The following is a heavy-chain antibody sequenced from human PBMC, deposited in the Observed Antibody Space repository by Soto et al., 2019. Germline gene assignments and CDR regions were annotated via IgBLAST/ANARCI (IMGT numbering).Heavy chain of an antibody. D-gene: IGHD3-22*01. Sequence: QLQLQESGPGLVKPSETLSLTCTVSGGSISSSSYYWGWIRQPPGKGLEWIGSIYYSGSTYYNPSLKSRVTISVDTSKNQCSLTLSSVTAADTAVYYCARPYYESSGNYYEYWGQGPRVTVSS. CDR3: ARPYYESSGNYYEY. CDR1: GGSISSSSYY. J-gene: IGHJ4*02. CDR2: IYYSGST. V-gene: IGHV4-39*01.